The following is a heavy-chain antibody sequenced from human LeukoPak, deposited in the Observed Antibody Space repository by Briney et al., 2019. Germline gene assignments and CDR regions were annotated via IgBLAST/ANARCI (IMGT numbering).Heavy chain of an antibody. Sequence: GGSLRLSCVASGSAFSSDEMNWVRQAPGKRLEWISYINIRGDTIFYADSVKGRFTISRDNDRSALYLQMNSLRAEDTGIYYCARDLGGDWEGHDAFDIWGQGTMVTVSS. D-gene: IGHD2-21*02. CDR2: INIRGDTI. CDR3: ARDLGGDWEGHDAFDI. CDR1: GSAFSSDE. J-gene: IGHJ3*02. V-gene: IGHV3-48*03.